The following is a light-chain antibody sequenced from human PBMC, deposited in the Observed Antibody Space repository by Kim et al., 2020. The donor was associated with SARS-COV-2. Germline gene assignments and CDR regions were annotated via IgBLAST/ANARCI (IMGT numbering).Light chain of an antibody. Sequence: PGKTARITCGGNNIGSKSVHWYQQKPGQAPVLVIYYDSDRPSGIPERFSGSNSGNTATLTISRVEAGDEADYYCQVWDSSSDHRGVFGTGTKVTVL. CDR1: NIGSKS. CDR3: QVWDSSSDHRGV. J-gene: IGLJ1*01. CDR2: YDS. V-gene: IGLV3-21*04.